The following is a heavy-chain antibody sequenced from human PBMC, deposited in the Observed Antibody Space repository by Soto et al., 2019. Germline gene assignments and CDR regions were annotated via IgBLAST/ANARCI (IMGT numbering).Heavy chain of an antibody. CDR1: GFTFSSYW. CDR3: ARVNHRYNWNDGLQY. J-gene: IGHJ4*02. V-gene: IGHV3-74*01. Sequence: EVQLVESGGGLVQPGGSLRLSCAASGFTFSSYWMHWVRQAPGKGLVWVSRINSDGSSTSYADSVKGRFTISRDNAKNTLYLQMNGLRAEDTAVYYCARVNHRYNWNDGLQYWGQGTLVTVSS. D-gene: IGHD1-20*01. CDR2: INSDGSST.